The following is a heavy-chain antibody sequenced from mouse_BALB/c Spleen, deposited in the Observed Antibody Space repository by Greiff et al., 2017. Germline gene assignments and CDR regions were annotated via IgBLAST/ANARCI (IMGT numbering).Heavy chain of an antibody. CDR1: GYTFTSYY. CDR2: INPSNGGT. J-gene: IGHJ3*01. CDR3: TRKAYYGSSWFAY. D-gene: IGHD1-1*01. Sequence: QVQLQQSGAELVKPGASVKLSCKASGYTFTSYYMYWVKQRPGQGLEWIGEINPSNGGTNFNEKFKSKATLTVDKSSSTAYMQLSSLTSEDSAVYYCTRKAYYGSSWFAYWGQGTLVTVSA. V-gene: IGHV1S81*02.